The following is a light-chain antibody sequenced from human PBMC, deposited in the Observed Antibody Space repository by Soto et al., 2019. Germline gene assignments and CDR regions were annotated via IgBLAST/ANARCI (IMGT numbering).Light chain of an antibody. J-gene: IGKJ4*01. Sequence: ETVLTQSPGTLSLSPGERASLSCRAGQSISGRYLAWYQQKPGQAPRLLIYDASSRPTGIPDRFSGSGSGKDFIPTISGLGPEVLAVNDGQQYGSPPLTFGGGTKVEIK. CDR1: QSISGRY. CDR3: QQYGSPPLT. V-gene: IGKV3-20*01. CDR2: DAS.